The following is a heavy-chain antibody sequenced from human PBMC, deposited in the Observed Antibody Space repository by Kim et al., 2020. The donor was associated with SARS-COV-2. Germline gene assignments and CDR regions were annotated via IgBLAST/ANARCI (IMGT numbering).Heavy chain of an antibody. J-gene: IGHJ6*02. Sequence: GGSLRLSCAASGFTFSNAWMSWVRQAPGKGLEWVGRIKSKTDGGTADYAAPVKGRFAISRDDSKNTLYLQMNSLKTEDTAVYYCTTDLTSYGYYYGMDVWGQGTTVTVSS. D-gene: IGHD5-18*01. V-gene: IGHV3-15*01. CDR3: TTDLTSYGYYYGMDV. CDR2: IKSKTDGGTA. CDR1: GFTFSNAW.